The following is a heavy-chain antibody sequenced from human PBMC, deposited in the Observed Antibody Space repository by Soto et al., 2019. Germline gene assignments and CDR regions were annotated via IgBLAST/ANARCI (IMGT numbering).Heavy chain of an antibody. V-gene: IGHV3-30*18. Sequence: GGSLRLSCAASGFTFSSYGMHWVHQAPGKGLEWVAVISYDGSNKYFADSVKGRFTISRDNSNNMLYLQMNGLRSDDTAVYYCAKNKRYCTSTTCPPYYGMDVWGQGTTVTVSS. CDR3: AKNKRYCTSTTCPPYYGMDV. CDR2: ISYDGSNK. D-gene: IGHD2-2*01. J-gene: IGHJ6*02. CDR1: GFTFSSYG.